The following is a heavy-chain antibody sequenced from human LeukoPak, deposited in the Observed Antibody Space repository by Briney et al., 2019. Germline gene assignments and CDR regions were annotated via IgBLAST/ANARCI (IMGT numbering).Heavy chain of an antibody. CDR2: INHSGST. CDR1: GGSFSGYY. V-gene: IGHV4-34*01. CDR3: ARASELAMGGYYYYYYMDV. Sequence: SETLSLTCAVYGGSFSGYYWSWIRQPPGKGLEWIGEINHSGSTNYNPSLKSRVTISVDTSKNQFSLKLSSVTAADTAVYYCARASELAMGGYYYYYYMDVWGKGTTVTVSS. J-gene: IGHJ6*03. D-gene: IGHD3-16*01.